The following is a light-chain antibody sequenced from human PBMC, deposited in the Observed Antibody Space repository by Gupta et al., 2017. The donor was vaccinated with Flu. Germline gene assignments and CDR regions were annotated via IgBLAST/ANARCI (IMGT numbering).Light chain of an antibody. CDR2: AIS. V-gene: IGLV1-40*01. CDR3: QSYDSSRSGYV. J-gene: IGLJ1*01. Sequence: QSVLTQPPSVSGAPGQRVTISCTGSSSNIGAGYDVYWYPQLPGTVPKLLIFAISKRHSGVPDRFSGSKSGTSASLAITGLQAEDEADYYCQSYDSSRSGYVFGTGTKVTVL. CDR1: SSNIGAGYD.